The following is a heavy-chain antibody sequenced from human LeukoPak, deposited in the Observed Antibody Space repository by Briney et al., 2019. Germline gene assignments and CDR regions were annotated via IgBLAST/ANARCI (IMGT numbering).Heavy chain of an antibody. CDR1: GFTFSSYA. J-gene: IGHJ4*02. Sequence: PGGSLRLSCAASGFTFSSYAMSWVRQAPGKGLEWISLLYTDGNTQYADSVKGRFTFSRDTSKSTLYLQMNSLRAEDTAVYYCAYGDYPLTYWGQGTLVTVSS. V-gene: IGHV3-66*01. CDR3: AYGDYPLTY. D-gene: IGHD4-17*01. CDR2: LYTDGNT.